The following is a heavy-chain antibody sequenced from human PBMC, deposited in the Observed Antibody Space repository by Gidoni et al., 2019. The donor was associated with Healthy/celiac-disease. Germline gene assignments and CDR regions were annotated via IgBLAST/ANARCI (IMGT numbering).Heavy chain of an antibody. CDR1: GFTFSSYG. J-gene: IGHJ6*02. D-gene: IGHD2-2*01. CDR2: ISYDGSNK. CDR3: AKDGDIVVVPAASLYYYGMDV. V-gene: IGHV3-30*18. Sequence: QVQLVESGGGVVQPGRSLRLSCAASGFTFSSYGMHWVRQAPGKGLEWVAVISYDGSNKYYADSVKGRFTISRDNSKNTLYLQMNSLRAEDTAVYYCAKDGDIVVVPAASLYYYGMDVWSQGTTVTVSS.